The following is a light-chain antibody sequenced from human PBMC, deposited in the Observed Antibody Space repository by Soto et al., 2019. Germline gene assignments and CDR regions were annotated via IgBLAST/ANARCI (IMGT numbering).Light chain of an antibody. J-gene: IGKJ1*01. V-gene: IGKV4-1*01. CDR1: QSVLYSSNNKNY. CDR2: WAS. CDR3: MQALQTWT. Sequence: DAVMTQPPDSLAASLGERATINCKSSQSVLYSSNNKNYLAWYQQKPGQPPKLLIYWASTRESGVPDRFSGSGSGTDFTLKISRVEAEDVGVYYCMQALQTWTFGQGTKVDIK.